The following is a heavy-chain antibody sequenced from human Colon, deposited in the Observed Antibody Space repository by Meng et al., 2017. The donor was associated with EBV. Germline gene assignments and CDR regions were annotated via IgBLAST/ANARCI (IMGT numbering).Heavy chain of an antibody. V-gene: IGHV3-23*01. J-gene: IGHJ4*02. CDR3: AKGGASCCFDS. CDR1: GFTFSSYA. D-gene: IGHD1-26*01. CDR2: ISGSGGST. Sequence: EGPMLESVGGLVEPGGYLRLSCAAAGFTFSSYAMSWVRQAPGQGLEWVSAISGSGGSTYYADSVKGRFTISRENSKNTLFLQMNSLRAEDTAVYYCAKGGASCCFDSWGQGILVTVSS.